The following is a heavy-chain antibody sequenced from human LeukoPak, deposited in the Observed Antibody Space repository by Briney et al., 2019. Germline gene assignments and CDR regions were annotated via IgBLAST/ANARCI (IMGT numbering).Heavy chain of an antibody. Sequence: GSLRLSCAASGFTFSTYEMNWVRQAPGKGLEWVSYISSSGSTIYYAHSVKGRFTISRDNAKNSLYLQMNSLTAEDTAVYYSAREGGSGSYHYYYYGMDGWGQGTTVTVSS. J-gene: IGHJ6*02. CDR2: ISSSGSTI. CDR1: GFTFSTYE. D-gene: IGHD1-26*01. V-gene: IGHV3-48*03. CDR3: AREGGSGSYHYYYYGMDG.